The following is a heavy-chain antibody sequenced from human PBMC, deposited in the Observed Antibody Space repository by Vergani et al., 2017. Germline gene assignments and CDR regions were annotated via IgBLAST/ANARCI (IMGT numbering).Heavy chain of an antibody. CDR1: GFTFSSYW. CDR3: ARDQSRSDAFDI. D-gene: IGHD1-14*01. CDR2: IDSDGSST. J-gene: IGHJ3*02. Sequence: EVQLVESGGGLVQPGGSLRLSCAASGFTFSSYWMHWVRQAPGKGLVWVSRIDSDGSSTSYADSVKGRFTISRDNAKNTLYLQMNSLRAEDTAVYYCARDQSRSDAFDIWGQGTMVTVSS. V-gene: IGHV3-74*01.